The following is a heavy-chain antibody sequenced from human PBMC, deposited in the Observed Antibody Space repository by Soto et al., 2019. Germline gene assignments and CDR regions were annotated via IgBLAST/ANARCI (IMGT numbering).Heavy chain of an antibody. CDR2: ISANGQGI. D-gene: IGHD1-7*01. CDR1: GFTFSTYA. Sequence: AGGSLRLSCAASGFTFSTYALSWVRQAPGKGLEWVSAISANGQGIYYADSVRGRFTISRDNPKNTIFLHMDSLRAEDTAVYYCAKDRNYPRDQFHYWGQGTLVTVSS. J-gene: IGHJ4*02. CDR3: AKDRNYPRDQFHY. V-gene: IGHV3-23*01.